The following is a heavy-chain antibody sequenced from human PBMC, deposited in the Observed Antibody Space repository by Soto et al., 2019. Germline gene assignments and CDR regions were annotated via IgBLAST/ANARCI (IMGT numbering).Heavy chain of an antibody. J-gene: IGHJ5*02. V-gene: IGHV4-30-2*01. Sequence: PSETLSLTCTVSGGSISSGGYCWSWIRQHPGEGLEWIGFMYNSGSTYYNPSLKSRVTISIDRSKNQFSLKLSSVTAADTAVYYCARVPGPWGQGTLVTVS. CDR1: GGSISSGGYC. CDR2: MYNSGST. CDR3: ARVPGP.